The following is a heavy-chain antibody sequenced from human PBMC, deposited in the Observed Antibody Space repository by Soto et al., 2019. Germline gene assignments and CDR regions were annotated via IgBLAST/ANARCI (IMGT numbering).Heavy chain of an antibody. CDR2: IRSKANSYAT. CDR3: TKGYCSSTSCFGYDAFDI. V-gene: IGHV3-73*01. D-gene: IGHD2-2*01. CDR1: GFTFSSYA. Sequence: GGSLRLSCAASGFTFSSYAMSWVRQASGKGLEWVGRIRSKANSYATAYAASVKGRFTISRDDSKNTAYLQMNSLKTEDTAVYYCTKGYCSSTSCFGYDAFDIWG. J-gene: IGHJ3*02.